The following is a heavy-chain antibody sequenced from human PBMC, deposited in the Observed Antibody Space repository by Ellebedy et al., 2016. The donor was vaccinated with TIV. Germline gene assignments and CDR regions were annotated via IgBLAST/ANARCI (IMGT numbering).Heavy chain of an antibody. Sequence: SETLSLXXTVSGGSISSYYWSWIRQPPGKGLEWIGYIYYSGSTYYNPSLKSRVTISVDRSKNQFSLKLSSVTAADTAVYYCAAGGGNDAFDIWGQGTMVTVSS. D-gene: IGHD4-23*01. CDR3: AAGGGNDAFDI. J-gene: IGHJ3*02. V-gene: IGHV4-59*12. CDR1: GGSISSYY. CDR2: IYYSGST.